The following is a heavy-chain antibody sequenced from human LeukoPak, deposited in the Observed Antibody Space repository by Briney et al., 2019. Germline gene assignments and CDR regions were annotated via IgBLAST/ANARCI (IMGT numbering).Heavy chain of an antibody. V-gene: IGHV3-23*01. D-gene: IGHD5-12*01. Sequence: PGRSLRLSCAASGFTFDDYAMHWVRQAPGKGLEWVSAISGSGGSTYYADSVKGRFTISRDNSKNTLYLQMNSLRAEDTAVYYCAKEGRWLQAFDYWGQGTLVTVSS. CDR3: AKEGRWLQAFDY. CDR2: ISGSGGST. J-gene: IGHJ4*02. CDR1: GFTFDDYA.